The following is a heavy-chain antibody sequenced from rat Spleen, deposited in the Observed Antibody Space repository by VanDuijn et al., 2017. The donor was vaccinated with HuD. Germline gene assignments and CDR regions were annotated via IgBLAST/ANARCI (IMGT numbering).Heavy chain of an antibody. V-gene: IGHV5-25*01. D-gene: IGHD4-3*01. CDR2: ISSGGGDT. CDR3: ARQDTSGYSNWFAY. Sequence: EVQLVESGGGLVQPGRSLKLSCAASGFTFSSFPMAWVRQAPKKGLEWVASISSGGGDTYYPDSVKGRFTISRDNSKSTLYLQVDSLRSEDTATYYCARQDTSGYSNWFAYWGQGTLVTVSS. J-gene: IGHJ3*01. CDR1: GFTFSSFP.